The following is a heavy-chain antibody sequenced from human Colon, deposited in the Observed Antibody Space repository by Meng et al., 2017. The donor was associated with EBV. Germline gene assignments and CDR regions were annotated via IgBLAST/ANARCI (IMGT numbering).Heavy chain of an antibody. V-gene: IGHV4-4*02. J-gene: IGHJ4*02. D-gene: IGHD1-26*01. CDR2: IDDSGST. CDR1: GVSISSNIR. Sequence: QVQPQESGPGSVKPSGTLSLPCGVSGVSISSNIRWTWVRQPPGKGLEWIGDIDDSGSTNYNPSLNSRISISLDKSKNHFSLKVNSVTAADTAVYYCARGKQDAWELLAYWGQGALVTVSS. CDR3: ARGKQDAWELLAY.